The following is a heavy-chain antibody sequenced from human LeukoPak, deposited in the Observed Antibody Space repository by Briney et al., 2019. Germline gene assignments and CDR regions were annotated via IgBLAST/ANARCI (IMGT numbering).Heavy chain of an antibody. CDR1: GFTFSSYA. CDR2: ISGSGDTT. J-gene: IGHJ4*02. D-gene: IGHD3-22*01. CDR3: AKTFYYGSSGYCNFDY. Sequence: PGGSLILSCAASGFTFSSYAMSWVRQAPGKGLDWVSVISGSGDTTYYADSVKGRFTISRDNSKNSLYLQMNSLRAEDTAVYYCAKTFYYGSSGYCNFDYWGQGTLVTVSS. V-gene: IGHV3-23*01.